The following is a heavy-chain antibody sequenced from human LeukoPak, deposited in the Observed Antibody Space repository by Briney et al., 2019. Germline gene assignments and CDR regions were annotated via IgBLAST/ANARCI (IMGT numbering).Heavy chain of an antibody. CDR2: ISAYNGNT. CDR3: ARDPREWLRLHTFDC. J-gene: IGHJ4*02. Sequence: ASVMVSCKASGYTFTSYGISWVRQAPGQGLEWMGWISAYNGNTNYAQKLQGRVTMTTDTSTSTAYMELRSLRSDDTAVYYCARDPREWLRLHTFDCWGQGTLVTVSS. CDR1: GYTFTSYG. D-gene: IGHD5-12*01. V-gene: IGHV1-18*01.